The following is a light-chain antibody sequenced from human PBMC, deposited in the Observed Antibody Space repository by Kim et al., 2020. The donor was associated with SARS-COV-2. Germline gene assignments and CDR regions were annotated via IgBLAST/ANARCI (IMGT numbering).Light chain of an antibody. CDR3: QAWDSSFWV. V-gene: IGLV3-1*01. Sequence: VSPGQTASLTCSGDKLGDKYACWYQQKPGQSPVLVIYQDSKRPSGIPERFSGSNSGNTATLTISGTQAMDEADYYCQAWDSSFWVFGGGTQLTVL. CDR1: KLGDKY. CDR2: QDS. J-gene: IGLJ3*02.